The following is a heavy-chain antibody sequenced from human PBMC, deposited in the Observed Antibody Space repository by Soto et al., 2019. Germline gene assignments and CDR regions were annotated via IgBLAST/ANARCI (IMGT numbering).Heavy chain of an antibody. CDR1: GFTFSTYG. J-gene: IGHJ4*02. CDR3: ARGNDHDSATFDY. Sequence: GGSLRLSCEASGFTFSTYGMHWVRQAPGKGLEWVAVISYDGRNENYVDSVKGRFTISRDNSKNTLYLQINSLRIDDTAVFYCARGNDHDSATFDYWGQGAQVTVSS. CDR2: ISYDGRNE. V-gene: IGHV3-30*03. D-gene: IGHD2-15*01.